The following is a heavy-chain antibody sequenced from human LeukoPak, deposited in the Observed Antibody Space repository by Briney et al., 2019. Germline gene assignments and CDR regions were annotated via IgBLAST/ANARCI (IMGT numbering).Heavy chain of an antibody. V-gene: IGHV3-30*18. CDR3: AKDSSSSAMDV. CDR1: GFTFCSYG. D-gene: IGHD6-13*01. Sequence: QPGRSLRLSCAASGFTFCSYGMHWVRQAPGKGLEWVAVISYDGSNKYYADSVKGRFTISRDNSKNTLYLQMNSLRAEDTAVYYCAKDSSSSAMDVWGQGTTVTVSS. J-gene: IGHJ6*02. CDR2: ISYDGSNK.